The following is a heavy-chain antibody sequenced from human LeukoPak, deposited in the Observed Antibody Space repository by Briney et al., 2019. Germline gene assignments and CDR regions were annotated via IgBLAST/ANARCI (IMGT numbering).Heavy chain of an antibody. J-gene: IGHJ5*02. V-gene: IGHV1-8*03. CDR2: MNPNSGNT. CDR1: GYTFTSYD. Sequence: GASVKVSCKASGYTFTSYDINWVRQAPGQGLEWMGWMNPNSGNTGYAQKFQGRVTITRNTSISTAYMELSSLRSEDTAVYYCARSGTMVRGVIRIRGFDPWGQGNLVTVSS. D-gene: IGHD3-10*01. CDR3: ARSGTMVRGVIRIRGFDP.